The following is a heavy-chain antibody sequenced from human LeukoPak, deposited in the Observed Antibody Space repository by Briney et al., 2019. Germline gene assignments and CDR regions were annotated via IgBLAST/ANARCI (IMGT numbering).Heavy chain of an antibody. CDR2: IYSGDST. Sequence: GGSLRLSCAASGFTVSSNYMSWVRQAPGKGLEWVSVIYSGDSTYYADSVKGRFTISRDNSKNTLYLQMNSLRAEDTAVYYCAREPPPGARFDPWGQGTLVTVSS. CDR1: GFTVSSNY. J-gene: IGHJ5*02. V-gene: IGHV3-53*01. CDR3: AREPPPGARFDP. D-gene: IGHD4/OR15-4a*01.